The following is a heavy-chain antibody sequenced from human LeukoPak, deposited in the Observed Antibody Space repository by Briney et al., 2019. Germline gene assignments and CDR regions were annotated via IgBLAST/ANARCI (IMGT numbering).Heavy chain of an antibody. CDR1: GFTFSSYA. CDR2: IKQDGSEK. J-gene: IGHJ6*03. Sequence: TGGSLRLSCAASGFTFSSYAMSWVRQAPGKGLEWVANIKQDGSEKYYVDSVKGRFTISRDNAKNSLYLQMNSLRAEDTAVYYCTALAEKYYDFWSGYYQHYYYYMDVWGKGTTVTVSS. V-gene: IGHV3-7*01. CDR3: TALAEKYYDFWSGYYQHYYYYMDV. D-gene: IGHD3-3*01.